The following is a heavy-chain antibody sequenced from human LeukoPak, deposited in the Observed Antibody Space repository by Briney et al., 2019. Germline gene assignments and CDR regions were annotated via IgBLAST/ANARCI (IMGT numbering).Heavy chain of an antibody. V-gene: IGHV1-2*02. D-gene: IGHD2-2*01. CDR3: ARVVVPAAYNWFDP. Sequence: GASVKVSCKASGYTFTGYYMHWVRQAPGQGLEWMGWINPNSGGTNYAQKLQGRVTMTTDTSTSTAYMELRSLRSDDTAVYYCARVVVPAAYNWFDPWGQGTLVTVSS. CDR2: INPNSGGT. J-gene: IGHJ5*02. CDR1: GYTFTGYY.